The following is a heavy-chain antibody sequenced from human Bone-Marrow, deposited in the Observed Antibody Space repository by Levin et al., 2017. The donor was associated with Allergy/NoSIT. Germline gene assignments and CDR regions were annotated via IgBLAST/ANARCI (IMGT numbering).Heavy chain of an antibody. CDR1: GFTFSDHY. CDR3: VRTYCGSTEGSIPCYSPFDI. Sequence: PGGSLRLSCAASGFTFSDHYMDWVRQAPGKGLEWVGRTRRKVNGYTTEYAASVKGRFTISRDDSKNSVYVQMNSLNTEDTAVYYCVRTYCGSTEGSIPCYSPFDIWGQGTMVTVSS. CDR2: TRRKVNGYTT. D-gene: IGHD2-2*01. J-gene: IGHJ3*02. V-gene: IGHV3-72*01.